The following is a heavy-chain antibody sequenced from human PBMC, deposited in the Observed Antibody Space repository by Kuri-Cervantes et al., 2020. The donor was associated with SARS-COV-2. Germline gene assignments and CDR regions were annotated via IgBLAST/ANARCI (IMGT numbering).Heavy chain of an antibody. V-gene: IGHV4-4*02. CDR1: GGSISNSNW. D-gene: IGHD6-13*01. CDR2: INHSGST. CDR3: ARGPRYSSSWYQTLDY. Sequence: GSLRLSCAVSGGSISNSNWWSWIRQPPGKGLEWIGEINHSGSTNYNPSLKSRVTISVDTSKNQFSLKLSSVTAADTAVYYCARGPRYSSSWYQTLDYWGQGTLVTVSS. J-gene: IGHJ4*02.